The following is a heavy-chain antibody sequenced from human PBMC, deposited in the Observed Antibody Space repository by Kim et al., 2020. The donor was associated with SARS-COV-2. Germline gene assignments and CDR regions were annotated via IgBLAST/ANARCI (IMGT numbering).Heavy chain of an antibody. CDR2: ISGSGGSK. J-gene: IGHJ4*02. CDR3: AKDRQVVTPGDNDY. V-gene: IGHV3-23*01. D-gene: IGHD2-21*02. CDR1: GFTFSSYA. Sequence: GGSLRLSCAASGFTFSSYAMSWVRQAPGKGLEWVSAISGSGGSKYYADSVKSRFTISRDNSKNTLYLQMNSLRAEDTAVYYCAKDRQVVTPGDNDYWGQETLVTVSS.